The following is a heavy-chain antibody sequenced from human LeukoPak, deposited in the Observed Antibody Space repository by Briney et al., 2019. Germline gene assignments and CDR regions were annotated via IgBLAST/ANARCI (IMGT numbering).Heavy chain of an antibody. Sequence: SETLSLTCTVSGGSISGYYWSWIRQPPGKGLEWIGEINHSGSTNYNPSLKSRVTISVDTSKNQFSLKLSSVTAADTAVYYCARRVREFAIIAAAGKSWFDPWGQGTLVTVSS. CDR2: INHSGST. CDR3: ARRVREFAIIAAAGKSWFDP. CDR1: GGSISGYY. D-gene: IGHD6-13*01. V-gene: IGHV4-34*01. J-gene: IGHJ5*02.